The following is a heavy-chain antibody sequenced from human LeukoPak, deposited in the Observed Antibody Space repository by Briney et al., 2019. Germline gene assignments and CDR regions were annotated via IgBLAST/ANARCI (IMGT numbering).Heavy chain of an antibody. V-gene: IGHV1-18*01. D-gene: IGHD2-15*01. CDR3: ARLGSDCGGGNCY. Sequence: ASVKVSCKASGYTFTTFGITWVRQAPGQGLEWMGWINTYNGNTNYAQNLQGRATMTTDTSTSTAYMELRSLTSDDTAVYYCARLGSDCGGGNCYWGQGTLVTVSS. J-gene: IGHJ4*02. CDR1: GYTFTTFG. CDR2: INTYNGNT.